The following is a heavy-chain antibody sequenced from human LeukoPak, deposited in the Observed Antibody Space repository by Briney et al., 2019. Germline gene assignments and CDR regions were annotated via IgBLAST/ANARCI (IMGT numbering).Heavy chain of an antibody. D-gene: IGHD3-22*01. CDR3: AKVAWVQYYYDSSDPLDY. V-gene: IGHV3-30*18. CDR1: GFTFSSYG. Sequence: GRSLRLSCAASGFTFSSYGMHWVRQAPGKGLEWVAVISYDGSNKYYADSVKGRFTISRDNSKNTLYLQMNSLRAEDTAVYYCAKVAWVQYYYDSSDPLDYWGQGTLVTVSS. CDR2: ISYDGSNK. J-gene: IGHJ4*02.